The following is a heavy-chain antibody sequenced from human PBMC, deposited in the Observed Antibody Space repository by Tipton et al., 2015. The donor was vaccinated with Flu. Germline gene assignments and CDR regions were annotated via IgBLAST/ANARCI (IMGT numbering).Heavy chain of an antibody. CDR3: AYSPGRSFGWYFDD. D-gene: IGHD3-3*02. Sequence: SLRLSCAASEFTLSDYWMHWVRQAPGKGLMWVARINVAGNDAYYADSVKGRFTISRDNSKNTLYLQMNSLRSEDTAVYYCAYSPGRSFGWYFDDWGQGTLVTVSS. CDR2: INVAGNDA. J-gene: IGHJ4*02. CDR1: EFTLSDYW. V-gene: IGHV3-74*01.